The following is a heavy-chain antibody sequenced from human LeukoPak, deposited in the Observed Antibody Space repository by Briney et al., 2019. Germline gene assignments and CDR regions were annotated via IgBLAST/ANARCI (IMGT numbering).Heavy chain of an antibody. J-gene: IGHJ6*02. CDR1: GFTFSSYG. CDR2: ISYDGSSK. D-gene: IGHD2-2*01. Sequence: GGSLRLSCAASGFTFSSYGMHWVRQAPGKGLEWVAVISYDGSSKYYADSVKGRFTISRDNSKNTLYLQMNSLRAEDTAVYYCAKEYCSSTSCYGGMDVWGQGTTVTVSS. V-gene: IGHV3-30*18. CDR3: AKEYCSSTSCYGGMDV.